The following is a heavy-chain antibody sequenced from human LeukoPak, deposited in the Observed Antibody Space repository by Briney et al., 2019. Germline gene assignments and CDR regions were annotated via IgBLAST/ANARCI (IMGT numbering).Heavy chain of an antibody. CDR3: AKQLGYCSDGSCYFPY. CDR1: GFTFTSYA. Sequence: GGSLRPSCGASGFTFTSYAMRWLRQAPGKGLEWVSAISNNGGYTYYADSVQGRFTISRDNSKSTLCLQMNSLRAEDTAVYYCAKQLGYCSDGSCYFPYWGQGTLVTVSS. V-gene: IGHV3-23*01. J-gene: IGHJ4*02. D-gene: IGHD2-15*01. CDR2: ISNNGGYT.